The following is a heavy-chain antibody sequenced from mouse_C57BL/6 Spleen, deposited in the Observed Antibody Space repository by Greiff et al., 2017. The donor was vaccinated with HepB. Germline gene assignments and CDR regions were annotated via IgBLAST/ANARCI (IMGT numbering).Heavy chain of an antibody. D-gene: IGHD2-4*01. CDR2: IYPGDGDT. CDR1: GYAFSSYW. V-gene: IGHV1-80*01. CDR3: ARRDYDGAMDY. Sequence: VQLVESGAELVKPGASVKISCKASGYAFSSYWMNWVKQRPGKGLEWIGQIYPGDGDTNYNGKFKGKATLTADKSSSTAYMQLSSLTSEDSAVYFCARRDYDGAMDYWGQGTSVTVSS. J-gene: IGHJ4*01.